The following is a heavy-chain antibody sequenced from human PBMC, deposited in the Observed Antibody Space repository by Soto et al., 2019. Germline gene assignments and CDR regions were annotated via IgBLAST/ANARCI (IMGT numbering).Heavy chain of an antibody. CDR3: ARRKYAFWSGTYYYYGMDV. CDR1: GGTFSSYA. Sequence: QVQLVQSGAEVKKPGSSVKVSCKASGGTFSSYAISWVRQAPGQGLEWMGGIIPIFGTANYAQKFQGRVTITADESTSTAYMELSSLRSEDTAVYYCARRKYAFWSGTYYYYGMDVWGQGTTVTVSS. V-gene: IGHV1-69*01. J-gene: IGHJ6*02. D-gene: IGHD3-3*01. CDR2: IIPIFGTA.